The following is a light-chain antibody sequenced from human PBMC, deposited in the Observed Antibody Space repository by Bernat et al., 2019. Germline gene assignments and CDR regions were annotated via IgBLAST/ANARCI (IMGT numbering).Light chain of an antibody. CDR3: QQTYSLWT. J-gene: IGKJ1*01. CDR2: AAS. Sequence: DIQMTQSPSSLSASDGDRVTISCRASENIRTYLNWYQHKPGSAPKVLIFAASRLLSGVPSRFSGSGSGTDFTLTISGLQPEDFATYYCQQTYSLWTFGQGTKVEIK. CDR1: ENIRTY. V-gene: IGKV1-39*01.